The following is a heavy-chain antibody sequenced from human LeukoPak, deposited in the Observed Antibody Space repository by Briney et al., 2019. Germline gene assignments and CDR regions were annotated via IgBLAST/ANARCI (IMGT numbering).Heavy chain of an antibody. CDR3: ARVWSSGYTKDY. CDR2: ISSSSSTV. V-gene: IGHV3-48*04. Sequence: GSLRLSCAASGFTFSSYSIDWVRQAPGKGLEWLSYISSSSSTVYYADSVKGRFTISRDNAKNSVYLQMNSLRAEDTAVYYCARVWSSGYTKDYWGQGTLVTVSS. J-gene: IGHJ4*02. CDR1: GFTFSSYS. D-gene: IGHD3-22*01.